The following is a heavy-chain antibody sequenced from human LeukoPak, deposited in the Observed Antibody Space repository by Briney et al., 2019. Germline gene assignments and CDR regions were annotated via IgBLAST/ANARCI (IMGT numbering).Heavy chain of an antibody. Sequence: PGRSLRLSCAASGFDFYTYGMHWVRQAPGKGLEWVAVISYDGNKKYYVDSVKGRFTISRDNSKNMVYLQMNSLRAEDTAVYYCARNNMVRGLSYFDYWGQGTLVTVSS. CDR2: ISYDGNKK. D-gene: IGHD3-10*01. V-gene: IGHV3-30*03. CDR3: ARNNMVRGLSYFDY. J-gene: IGHJ4*02. CDR1: GFDFYTYG.